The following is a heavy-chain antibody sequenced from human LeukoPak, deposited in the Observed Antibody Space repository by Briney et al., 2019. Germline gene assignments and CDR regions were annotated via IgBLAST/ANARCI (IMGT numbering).Heavy chain of an antibody. CDR1: GFNFSDFY. V-gene: IGHV3-11*01. Sequence: SGGSLRLSCAASGFNFSDFYMSWIRQAPGKGLEWLSSISLSASTITYAASVKGRVTVSRDNAKNSVVLHILSLRADDTAVYYCAREASCSSTTCYFDYWGQGTLVTVSS. CDR3: AREASCSSTTCYFDY. D-gene: IGHD2-2*01. CDR2: ISLSASTI. J-gene: IGHJ4*03.